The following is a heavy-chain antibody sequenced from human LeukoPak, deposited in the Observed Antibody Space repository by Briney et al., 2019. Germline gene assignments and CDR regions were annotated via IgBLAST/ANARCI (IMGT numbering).Heavy chain of an antibody. D-gene: IGHD3-22*01. Sequence: SETLSLTCTVSGGSISSSSYYWGWIRQPPGKGLEWIGEINHSGSTNYNPSLKSRVTISVDTSKSQFSLKLSSVTAADTAVYYSARTSARLFPDYWGQGTLVTVSS. CDR1: GGSISSSSYY. CDR3: ARTSARLFPDY. CDR2: INHSGST. J-gene: IGHJ4*02. V-gene: IGHV4-39*07.